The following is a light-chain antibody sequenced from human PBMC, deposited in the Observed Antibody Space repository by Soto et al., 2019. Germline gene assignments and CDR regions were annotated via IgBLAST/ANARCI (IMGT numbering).Light chain of an antibody. J-gene: IGLJ1*01. V-gene: IGLV8-61*01. CDR3: VLYMGSGIDV. CDR2: STN. CDR1: SGSVSTSSY. Sequence: QTVVTQEPSFSVSPGGTVTLTCGLSSGSVSTSSYPSWYQQTPGQAPRTLIYSTNTRSSGVPDRFSGSILGNKAALTSTGAQSDDESDNYCVLYMGSGIDVFGTGTKLTVL.